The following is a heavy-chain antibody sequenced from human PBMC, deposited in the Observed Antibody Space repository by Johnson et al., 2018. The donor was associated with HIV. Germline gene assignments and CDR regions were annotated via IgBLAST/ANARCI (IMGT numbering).Heavy chain of an antibody. D-gene: IGHD6-6*01. V-gene: IGHV3-33*01. J-gene: IGHJ3*02. CDR1: GFTFSNYG. Sequence: QVQLVESGGGVVQPGRSLRLSCAASGFTFSNYGMHWVRQAPGKGLEWVAVIWYDGSNKYYADSVKGRFTISSDNSRNTVFLQMNSLRPEDTAVYFCARDSSSSDDAFDIWGQGTMVTVSS. CDR2: IWYDGSNK. CDR3: ARDSSSSDDAFDI.